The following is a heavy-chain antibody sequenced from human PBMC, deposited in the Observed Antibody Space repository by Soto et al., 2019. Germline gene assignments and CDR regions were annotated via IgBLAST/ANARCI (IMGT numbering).Heavy chain of an antibody. CDR1: GGTFSSYA. CDR2: IIPIFGIA. CDR3: ASVLPPFDY. Sequence: KISCKASGGTFSSYAISWVRQAPGQGLEWMGGIIPIFGIANYAQKFQGRVTITADKSTSTAYMELSSLRSEDTAVYYCASVLPPFDYWGQGTLVTVSS. D-gene: IGHD2-15*01. J-gene: IGHJ4*02. V-gene: IGHV1-69*17.